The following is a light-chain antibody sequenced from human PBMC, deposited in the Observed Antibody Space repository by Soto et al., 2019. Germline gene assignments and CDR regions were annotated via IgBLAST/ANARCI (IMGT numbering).Light chain of an antibody. CDR1: QDIDNF. CDR2: NAS. V-gene: IGKV1-16*02. CDR3: QQCHTYPLT. J-gene: IGKJ2*01. Sequence: DIQMTQSPSSLSAYIGDRVTITCRASQDIDNFLNWFQQKPGRAPKSLIYNASALQSGVPSKFSGSGSGTDFTLTISSLQPEDCATYYCQQCHTYPLTFGQGTILEIK.